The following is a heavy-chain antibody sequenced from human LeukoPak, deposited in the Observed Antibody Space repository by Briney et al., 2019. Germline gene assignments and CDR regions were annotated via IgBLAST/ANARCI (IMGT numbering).Heavy chain of an antibody. V-gene: IGHV1-8*03. CDR2: MNPNSGNT. J-gene: IGHJ4*02. Sequence: ASVKVSCKASGYTFTSYDINWVRQATGQGLEWMGWMNPNSGNTGYAQKFQGRVTITRNTSISTAYMELSSLRSEDTAVYYCARVREWELAFDYWGQGTLVTVSS. D-gene: IGHD1-26*01. CDR3: ARVREWELAFDY. CDR1: GYTFTSYD.